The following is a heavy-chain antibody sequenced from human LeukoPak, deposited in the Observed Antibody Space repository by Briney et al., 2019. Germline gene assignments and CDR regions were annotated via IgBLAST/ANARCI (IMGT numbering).Heavy chain of an antibody. Sequence: SQTLSLTCAVSGGSISSGGYSWSWIRQPPGKGLEWIGYIYHSGSTYYNPSLKSRVTISVDRSKNQFSLKLSSVTAADTAVYYCARDERDYDFWSGGPPSAFDIWGQGTMVTVSS. CDR3: ARDERDYDFWSGGPPSAFDI. D-gene: IGHD3-3*01. CDR1: GGSISSGGYS. J-gene: IGHJ3*02. CDR2: IYHSGST. V-gene: IGHV4-30-2*01.